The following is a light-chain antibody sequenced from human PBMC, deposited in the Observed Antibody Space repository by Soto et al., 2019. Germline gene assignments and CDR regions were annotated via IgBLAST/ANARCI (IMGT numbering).Light chain of an antibody. CDR3: HQRSDWPQT. J-gene: IGKJ1*01. CDR2: DAS. CDR1: QSVSSY. V-gene: IGKV3-11*01. Sequence: EIVLTQSPATLSLSPGERATLSCRASQSVSSYLAWYQQKPGQPPRLLIYDASTRATGIPARFSGSGSGTDFTLTISSLDPEDFAVYYCHQRSDWPQTFGQGTKVEV.